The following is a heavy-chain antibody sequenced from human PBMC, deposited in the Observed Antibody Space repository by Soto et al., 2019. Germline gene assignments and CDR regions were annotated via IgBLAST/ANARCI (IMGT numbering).Heavy chain of an antibody. CDR2: IDPSDSYT. CDR1: GYSFTSHW. Sequence: GESLKISCKGSGYSFTSHWISWVRQMPGKGLEWMGRIDPSDSYTNYSPSFQGHVTISADKSISTAYLQWSSLKASDTAMYYCARLDSSSVYYYYGMDVWGQGTTVTVSS. V-gene: IGHV5-10-1*01. CDR3: ARLDSSSVYYYYGMDV. J-gene: IGHJ6*02. D-gene: IGHD6-6*01.